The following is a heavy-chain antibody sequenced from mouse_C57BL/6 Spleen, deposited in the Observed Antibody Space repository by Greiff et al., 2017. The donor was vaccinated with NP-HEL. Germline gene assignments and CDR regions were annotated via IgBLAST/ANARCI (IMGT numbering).Heavy chain of an antibody. CDR2: INPSSGYT. V-gene: IGHV1-7*01. CDR1: GYTFTSYW. CDR3: RVYDYDFDY. Sequence: VQLQQSGAELAKPGASVKLSCKASGYTFTSYWMHWVKQRPGQGLEWIGYINPSSGYTKYNQKFKDKATLTADKSSSTAYMQLSSLTYEDTAVYYCRVYDYDFDYWGQGTTLTVSS. J-gene: IGHJ2*01. D-gene: IGHD2-4*01.